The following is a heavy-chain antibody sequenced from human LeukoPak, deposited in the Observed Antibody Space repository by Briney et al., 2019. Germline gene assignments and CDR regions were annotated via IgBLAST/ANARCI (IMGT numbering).Heavy chain of an antibody. CDR3: ARGTGHSGWKFDY. Sequence: ASVEASCKASGYTFTSYDINWVRQATGQGLEWMGWMNPNSGNTGYAQKFQGRVTMTRNTSISTAYMELSSLRSEDTAVYYCARGTGHSGWKFDYWGQGTLVTVSS. D-gene: IGHD6-19*01. CDR1: GYTFTSYD. V-gene: IGHV1-8*01. J-gene: IGHJ4*02. CDR2: MNPNSGNT.